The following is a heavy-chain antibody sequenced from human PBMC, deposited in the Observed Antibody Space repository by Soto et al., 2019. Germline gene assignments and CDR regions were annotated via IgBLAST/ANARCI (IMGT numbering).Heavy chain of an antibody. CDR3: ARAGTVVVVPAAIDYYYGMDV. CDR2: INPNSGGT. D-gene: IGHD2-2*01. Sequence: VSVKVSCKASGYTFTGYYMHWVRQAPGQGLEWMGWINPNSGGTNYAQKFQGWVTMTRDTSISTAYMELSRLRSDDTAVYYCARAGTVVVVPAAIDYYYGMDVWGQGTTVTVSS. J-gene: IGHJ6*02. V-gene: IGHV1-2*04. CDR1: GYTFTGYY.